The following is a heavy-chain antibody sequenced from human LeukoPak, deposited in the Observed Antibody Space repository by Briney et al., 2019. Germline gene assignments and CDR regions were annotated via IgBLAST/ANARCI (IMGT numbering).Heavy chain of an antibody. Sequence: TSETLSLTCAVSGGSISSSNWWSWVRQPPGKGLEWIGEIYHSGSTNYNPSLKSRVTMSVDTSKNQFSLKLSSVTAADTAVYYCTKANMAAGYFGIWGQGTLVTVSS. V-gene: IGHV4-4*02. D-gene: IGHD2-15*01. CDR1: GGSISSSNW. CDR2: IYHSGST. J-gene: IGHJ4*02. CDR3: TKANMAAGYFGI.